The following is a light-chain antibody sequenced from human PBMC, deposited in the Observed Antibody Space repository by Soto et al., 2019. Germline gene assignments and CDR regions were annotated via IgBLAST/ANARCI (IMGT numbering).Light chain of an antibody. J-gene: IGLJ2*01. V-gene: IGLV1-40*01. CDR2: DNS. CDR1: RSNIGAGYD. Sequence: QAVVTPPPSLSGAPGQRVTISCTGSRSNIGAGYDVHWYQHLPGTAPKVLIFDNSNRPSGVPDRFSGSKSGTSASLAITGLQAEDEAVYYCHSYDVSLRGPAFGGGTKVTVL. CDR3: HSYDVSLRGPA.